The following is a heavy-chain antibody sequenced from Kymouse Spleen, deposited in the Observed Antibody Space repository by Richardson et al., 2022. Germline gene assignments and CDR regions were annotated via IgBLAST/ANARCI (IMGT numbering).Heavy chain of an antibody. J-gene: IGHJ4*02. CDR2: INHSGST. D-gene: IGHD3-10*01. CDR1: GGSFSGYY. Sequence: QVQLQQWGAGLLKPSETLSLTCAVYGGSFSGYYWSWIRQPPGKGLEWIGEINHSGSTNYNPSLKSRVTISVDTSKNQFSLKLSSVTAADTAVYYCARRGGTTLGYYGSGPYEGYFDYWGQGTLVTVSS. CDR3: ARRGGTTLGYYGSGPYEGYFDY. V-gene: IGHV4-34*01.